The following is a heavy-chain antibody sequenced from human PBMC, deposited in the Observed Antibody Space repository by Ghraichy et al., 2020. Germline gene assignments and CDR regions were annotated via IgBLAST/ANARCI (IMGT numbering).Heavy chain of an antibody. D-gene: IGHD6-6*01. CDR2: IIPIFGTA. V-gene: IGHV1-69*13. CDR3: VRDPGSRPSHFDY. Sequence: SVKVSCKASGGTFSSYAISWVRQAPGQGLEWMGGIIPIFGTANYAQKFQGRVTITADESTSTAYMELSSLRSEDTAVYYCVRDPGSRPSHFDYWGQGTLVTVSS. CDR1: GGTFSSYA. J-gene: IGHJ4*02.